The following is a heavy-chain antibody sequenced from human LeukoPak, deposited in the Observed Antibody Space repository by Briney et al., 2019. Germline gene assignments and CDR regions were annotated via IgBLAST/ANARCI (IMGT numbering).Heavy chain of an antibody. CDR1: GGSISSYY. CDR2: IYYSGGT. D-gene: IGHD3-22*01. V-gene: IGHV4-59*01. Sequence: SETLSLTCTVSGGSISSYYWSWIRQPPGKGLEWIGYIYYSGGTNYNPSLKSRVTISVDTSKNQFSLKLSSVTAADTAVYYCASTILRDSSGDGAFDIWGQGTMVTVSS. CDR3: ASTILRDSSGDGAFDI. J-gene: IGHJ3*02.